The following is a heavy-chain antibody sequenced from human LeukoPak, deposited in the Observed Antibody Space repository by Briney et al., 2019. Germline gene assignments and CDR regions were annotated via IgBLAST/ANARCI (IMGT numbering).Heavy chain of an antibody. V-gene: IGHV1-46*01. CDR1: GYTFTSYY. CDR3: ARDHRPSYDSSAYYYPGDY. CDR2: INPSGGTT. J-gene: IGHJ4*02. D-gene: IGHD3-22*01. Sequence: ASVKVSCKASGYTFTSYYIHWVRQAPGQGLEWMAIINPSGGTTSYAQKFQGRLTMTRDTSTNTVYMELSSLRSEDTAVYYCARDHRPSYDSSAYYYPGDYWGQGTLVTVSS.